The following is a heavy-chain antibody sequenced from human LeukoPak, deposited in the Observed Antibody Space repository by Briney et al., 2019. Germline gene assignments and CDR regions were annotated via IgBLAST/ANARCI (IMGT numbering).Heavy chain of an antibody. V-gene: IGHV4-61*02. CDR2: IYTSGST. Sequence: SETLSLTCTVSGGSISSGSYYWSWIRQPAGKGLEWIGRIYTSGSTNYNPSLKSRVTISVDTSKNQFSLKLSSVTAADTAVYYCARDWDYWGQGTLVTVS. CDR3: ARDWDY. CDR1: GGSISSGSYY. J-gene: IGHJ4*02.